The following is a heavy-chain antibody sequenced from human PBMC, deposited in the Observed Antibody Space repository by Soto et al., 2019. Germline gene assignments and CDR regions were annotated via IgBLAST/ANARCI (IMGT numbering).Heavy chain of an antibody. CDR1: GFTFTSYA. D-gene: IGHD6-6*01. CDR3: AKFDSRSSYFDY. Sequence: PGGSLRLSCAASGFTFTSYAMTWVRQAPGKGLEWVSAISGSGDSTYYADSVKGRFSVSRDNSKNTMYLQMNSLRAEDTAVYYCAKFDSRSSYFDYWGQGTLVTVSS. V-gene: IGHV3-23*01. J-gene: IGHJ4*02. CDR2: ISGSGDST.